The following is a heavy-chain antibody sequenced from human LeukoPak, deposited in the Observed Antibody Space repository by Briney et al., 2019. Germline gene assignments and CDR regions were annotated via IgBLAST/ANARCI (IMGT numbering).Heavy chain of an antibody. D-gene: IGHD6-19*01. CDR2: VKNDGTT. J-gene: IGHJ4*02. CDR1: GFTFSSRW. CDR3: HPLGYTSN. Sequence: GGSLRLSCAVSGFTSGFTFSSRWMHWVRQAPGKGLVWVSLVKNDGTTNYADSVKGRFTVSRDNAKNTMYLQMNNLRVEDTALYFRHPLGYTSNWGQGTMVTVSS. V-gene: IGHV3-74*01.